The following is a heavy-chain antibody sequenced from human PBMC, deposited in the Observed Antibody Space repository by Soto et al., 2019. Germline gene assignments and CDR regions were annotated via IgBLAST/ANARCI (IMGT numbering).Heavy chain of an antibody. CDR3: GRGGRWAYDLHYYYGMDI. Sequence: QVQLVQSGAEVKKPGASVKVSCKASGYTFIGHYIHWVRQAPGQGLEWMGWINPNTGGTNYAQKFQGWVTMTRDTSISTAYMELTRLTSDDTAVYYCGRGGRWAYDLHYYYGMDIWGQGTTVTVSS. CDR2: INPNTGGT. J-gene: IGHJ6*02. CDR1: GYTFIGHY. V-gene: IGHV1-2*04. D-gene: IGHD3-10*01.